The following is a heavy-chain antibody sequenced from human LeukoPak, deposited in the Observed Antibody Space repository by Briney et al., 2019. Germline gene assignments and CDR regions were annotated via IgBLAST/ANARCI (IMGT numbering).Heavy chain of an antibody. CDR2: ISTDGSST. Sequence: QPGGSLRLSCAASGFTFSSYWMHWVRQAPGKGLVWVSRISTDGSSTNSADSVKGRLTISRDNAKNTLYLQMNSLRAEDTAVYYCARSVVPAAMAPDGMDVWGQGTTVTVSS. CDR3: ARSVVPAAMAPDGMDV. CDR1: GFTFSSYW. D-gene: IGHD2-2*01. J-gene: IGHJ6*02. V-gene: IGHV3-74*01.